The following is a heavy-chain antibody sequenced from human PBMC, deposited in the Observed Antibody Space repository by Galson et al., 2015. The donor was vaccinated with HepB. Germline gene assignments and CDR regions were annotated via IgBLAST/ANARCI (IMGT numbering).Heavy chain of an antibody. V-gene: IGHV1-18*04. D-gene: IGHD3-22*01. Sequence: SVKVSCKASGYTFSNYNIAWVRQAPGQGLEWMGRISGYNGNTNYAQKLQGRVTMTTDTSTSTAYMELRSLRSDDAAVYFCARFFYHYDSRFYSWFDPWGQGTLFTVSS. CDR1: GYTFSNYN. CDR2: ISGYNGNT. J-gene: IGHJ5*02. CDR3: ARFFYHYDSRFYSWFDP.